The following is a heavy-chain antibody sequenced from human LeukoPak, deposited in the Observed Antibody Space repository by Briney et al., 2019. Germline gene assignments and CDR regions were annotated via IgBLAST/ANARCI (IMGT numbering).Heavy chain of an antibody. V-gene: IGHV4-39*01. CDR3: ARQRSSSSEFDP. J-gene: IGHJ5*02. CDR1: GGSISSSGYY. CDR2: IYYSGST. Sequence: SETLSLTCTVSGGSISSSGYYWKWIRQPPGKGLEWIGSIYYSGSTYYNPSLKSRVTISIDTSKNQFSLKLTSVTAADTAVYYCARQRSSSSEFDPWGQGTLVTVSS. D-gene: IGHD6-6*01.